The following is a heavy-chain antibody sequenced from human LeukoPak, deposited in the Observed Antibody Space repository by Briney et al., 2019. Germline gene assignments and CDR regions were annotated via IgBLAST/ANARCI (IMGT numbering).Heavy chain of an antibody. Sequence: SETLSLTCTVSGGSISSISYYWGWIRQPPGKGLGWIGSIYYSGSTYYKPSLKSRVTISVDTYKNQFSLKLSSVTAADTAVYYCAILLRGYSYGSLDAFDIWGQGTMVTVSS. CDR1: GGSISSISYY. V-gene: IGHV4-39*01. D-gene: IGHD5-18*01. J-gene: IGHJ3*02. CDR3: AILLRGYSYGSLDAFDI. CDR2: IYYSGST.